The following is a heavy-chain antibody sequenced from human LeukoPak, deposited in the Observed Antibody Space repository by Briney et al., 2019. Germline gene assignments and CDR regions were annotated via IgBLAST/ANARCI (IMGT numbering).Heavy chain of an antibody. V-gene: IGHV3-30*02. D-gene: IGHD1-1*01. CDR1: GSTFTDYG. CDR3: AKEGTASKPSDLDY. J-gene: IGHJ4*02. Sequence: GGSLRLSCAASGSTFTDYGMHWVRQAPGKGLEWVAFIRFDGSNKYYADSVKGRFTISRDNSKNTLYLQINSLRTEDTAVYYCAKEGTASKPSDLDYWGQGTLVTVSS. CDR2: IRFDGSNK.